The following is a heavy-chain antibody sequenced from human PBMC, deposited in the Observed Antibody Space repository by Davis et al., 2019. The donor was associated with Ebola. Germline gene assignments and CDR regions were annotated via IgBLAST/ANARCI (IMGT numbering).Heavy chain of an antibody. CDR2: INHSART. J-gene: IGHJ6*02. V-gene: IGHV4-34*01. D-gene: IGHD4-11*01. Sequence: MPSETLSLTCAVYGGSFSGYYWSWIRQPPGKGLGWIGEINHSARTNYNPSLKSRVTISLDTSKNQFSLKQSSVTAADTAVYHSARIGDHSTVNRYYYYGMDVWGQGTTVTVSS. CDR3: ARIGDHSTVNRYYYYGMDV. CDR1: GGSFSGYY.